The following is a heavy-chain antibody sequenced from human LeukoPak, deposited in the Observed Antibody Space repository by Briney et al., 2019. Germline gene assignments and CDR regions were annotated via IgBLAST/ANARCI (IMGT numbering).Heavy chain of an antibody. CDR1: GYSISSGYY. V-gene: IGHV4-38-2*02. Sequence: PSETLSLTCTVSGYSISSGYYWACIRQPPGKGLEWIGSIFHTGSTYHNPSLKTRVTISVDTSKNQFSLKLNSVTAADTAVYYCARDHSSSSEDYWGQGTLVTVSS. D-gene: IGHD6-13*01. CDR3: ARDHSSSSEDY. J-gene: IGHJ4*02. CDR2: IFHTGST.